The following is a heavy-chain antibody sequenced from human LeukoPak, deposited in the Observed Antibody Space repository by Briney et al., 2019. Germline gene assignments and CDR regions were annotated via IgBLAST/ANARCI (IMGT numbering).Heavy chain of an antibody. CDR2: ISGSGGST. V-gene: IGHV3-23*01. D-gene: IGHD6-6*01. CDR1: GFTFSSYG. J-gene: IGHJ4*02. CDR3: AKDGMYSSSSSYYFDY. Sequence: GGTLRLSCAASGFTFSSYGMSWVRQAPGKGLEWVSTISGSGGSTYYADSVKGRVTISRDYSKNTLYLQMNSLRAEDTAVYYCAKDGMYSSSSSYYFDYWGQGTLVTVSS.